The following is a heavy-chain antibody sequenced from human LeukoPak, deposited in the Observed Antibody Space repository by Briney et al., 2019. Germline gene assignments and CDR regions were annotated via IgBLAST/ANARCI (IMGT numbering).Heavy chain of an antibody. V-gene: IGHV4-59*08. Sequence: PSETLSLTCSVSGGSTSSFYWSWIRQPPGKGLEWIGYMSYSGSTNHNPSFKSRVTISVDTSKNQFSLNLNSVTAADTAVYYCARHGGETIVATILHAFDIWGQGTVVTVSS. CDR2: MSYSGST. CDR3: ARHGGETIVATILHAFDI. CDR1: GGSTSSFY. D-gene: IGHD5-12*01. J-gene: IGHJ3*02.